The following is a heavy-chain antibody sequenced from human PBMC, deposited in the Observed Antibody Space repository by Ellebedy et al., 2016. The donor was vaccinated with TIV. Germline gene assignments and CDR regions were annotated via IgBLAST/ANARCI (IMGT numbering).Heavy chain of an antibody. J-gene: IGHJ6*02. Sequence: PGGSLRLSCAASGFTFSSYGMHRVRQAPGKGLEWVAVIWYDESNEYYADSVKGRFTISRDNSKNTLYLQMNSLRAEDTAVYYCARDGHYYDSGSYSVYGMDVWGQGTTVTVSS. CDR2: IWYDESNE. CDR3: ARDGHYYDSGSYSVYGMDV. CDR1: GFTFSSYG. V-gene: IGHV3-33*01. D-gene: IGHD3-10*01.